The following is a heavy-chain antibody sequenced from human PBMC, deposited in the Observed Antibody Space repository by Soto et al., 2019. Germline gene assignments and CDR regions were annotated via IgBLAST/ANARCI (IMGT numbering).Heavy chain of an antibody. CDR2: IYHSGST. CDR3: ASTVEMATMFDY. V-gene: IGHV4-30-2*01. D-gene: IGHD5-12*01. CDR1: GGSISSGGYS. J-gene: IGHJ4*02. Sequence: PSETLSLTCAVSGGSISSGGYSWSWIRQPPGKGLEWIGYIYHSGSTYYNPSLKSRVTISVDRSKNQFSLKLSSVTAADTAVYYCASTVEMATMFDYWGQGTRVTVSS.